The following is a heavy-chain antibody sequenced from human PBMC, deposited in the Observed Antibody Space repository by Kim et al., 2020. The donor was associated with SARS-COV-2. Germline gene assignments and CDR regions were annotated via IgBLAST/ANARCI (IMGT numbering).Heavy chain of an antibody. CDR2: MNPNSGNT. V-gene: IGHV1-8*01. J-gene: IGHJ6*02. D-gene: IGHD2-15*01. CDR1: GYTFTSYD. CDR3: ARGKFSGPRVYYYYYGMDV. Sequence: ASVKVSCKASGYTFTSYDINWVRQATGQGLEWMGWMNPNSGNTGYAQKFQGRVTMTRNTSISTAYMELSSLRSEDTAVYYCARGKFSGPRVYYYYYGMDVWGQGTTVTVSS.